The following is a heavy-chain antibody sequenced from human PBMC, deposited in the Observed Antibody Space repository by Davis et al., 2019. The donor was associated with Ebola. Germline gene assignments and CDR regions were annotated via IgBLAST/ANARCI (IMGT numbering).Heavy chain of an antibody. CDR2: IYHSGST. J-gene: IGHJ4*02. CDR3: AREETSYYDSSGYFDY. V-gene: IGHV4-38-2*02. Sequence: PSETLSLTCTVSGYSISSGYYWGWIRQPPGKGLEWIGSIYHSGSTYYNPSLKSRVTISVDTSKNQFSLKLSSVTAADTAVYYCAREETSYYDSSGYFDYWGQGTLVTVSS. CDR1: GYSISSGYY. D-gene: IGHD3-22*01.